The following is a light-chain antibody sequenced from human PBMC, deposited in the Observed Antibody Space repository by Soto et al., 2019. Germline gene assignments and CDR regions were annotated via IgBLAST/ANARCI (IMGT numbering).Light chain of an antibody. J-gene: IGLJ2*01. V-gene: IGLV4-69*01. CDR2: LRSDGGH. CDR3: QTWGSYVV. CDR1: SGHSSYA. Sequence: QLVLTQSPSASASLGASVKLTCTLSSGHSSYAIAWHQQQPEKGPRYLMKLRSDGGHTKGDGIPDRFSGSSSGAERYLTISSLQSDDEADYYCQTWGSYVVFGGGTKLTVL.